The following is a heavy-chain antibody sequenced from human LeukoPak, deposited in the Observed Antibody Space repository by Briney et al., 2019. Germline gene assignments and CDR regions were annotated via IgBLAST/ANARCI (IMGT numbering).Heavy chain of an antibody. CDR1: GFTFSSYA. Sequence: GGSLRLSCAASGFTFSSYAMSWVRQAPGKGLEWVSAISGSGGSTYYADSVKGRFTISRDNSKNTLYLQMNSLRAEDTAVYYCAKAGCSSTSCYTSPGYFDYWGQGTLVTVSS. CDR3: AKAGCSSTSCYTSPGYFDY. V-gene: IGHV3-23*01. CDR2: ISGSGGST. D-gene: IGHD2-2*02. J-gene: IGHJ4*02.